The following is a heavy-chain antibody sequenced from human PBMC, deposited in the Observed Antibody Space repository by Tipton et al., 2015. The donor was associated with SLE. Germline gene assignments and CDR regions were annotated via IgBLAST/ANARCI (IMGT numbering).Heavy chain of an antibody. CDR3: ARGSPARSGYYYYYYMDV. J-gene: IGHJ6*03. CDR2: INDSGST. V-gene: IGHV4-34*01. D-gene: IGHD2-2*01. Sequence: TLSLTCAVYGGSFNEYYWNWIRQSPGKGLEWIGEINDSGSTNYSPSFKSRVTISLDTSKNQFSLNLSSVTAADTAVYYCARGSPARSGYYYYYYMDVRGKGTTVTVSS. CDR1: GGSFNEYY.